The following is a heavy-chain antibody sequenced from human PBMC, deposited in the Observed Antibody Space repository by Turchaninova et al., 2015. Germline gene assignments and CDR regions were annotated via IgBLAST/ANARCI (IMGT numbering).Heavy chain of an antibody. CDR3: VRQPHSITLSGVIIHHSEH. D-gene: IGHD3-3*01. CDR1: GYSISNGYC. CDR2: FCHGGST. J-gene: IGHJ4*02. Sequence: QVQLQESGPGLVKPSETLSLTCAVSGYSISNGYCWGWVRQPPGRGLEWIGGFCHGGSTYCNPSLKSRVTISEDTSKNQFSLKLYSLTAADTAVYYCVRQPHSITLSGVIIHHSEHWGQGALVTVSS. V-gene: IGHV4-38-2*01.